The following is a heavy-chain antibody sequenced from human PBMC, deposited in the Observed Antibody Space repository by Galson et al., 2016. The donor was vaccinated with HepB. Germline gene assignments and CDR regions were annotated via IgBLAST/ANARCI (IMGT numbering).Heavy chain of an antibody. CDR2: IDPSGDST. CDR1: GYTYTYYS. J-gene: IGHJ3*02. CDR3: ASSPYPVFAFDI. V-gene: IGHV1-46*01. D-gene: IGHD2-21*01. Sequence: SVKVSCKASGYTYTYYSIHWVRQAPGQGLEWMGIIDPSGDSTSYAQRFEGRVAVTKDTSTSTVYLEPTSLVSDDTAVYYCASSPYPVFAFDIWGQGTGVTVSS.